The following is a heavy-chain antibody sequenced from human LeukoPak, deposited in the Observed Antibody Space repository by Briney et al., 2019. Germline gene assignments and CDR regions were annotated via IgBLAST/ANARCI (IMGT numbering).Heavy chain of an antibody. CDR3: ASGGYSYGFDY. V-gene: IGHV4-30-2*01. Sequence: PSETLSLTCAVSGGSISSGGYSWSWIRQPPGKGLEWIGYIYHNGNTYYSPSLKSRVAISVDRSKNQLSLKLSSVTAADTAMYYCASGGYSYGFDYWGQGTLVTVSS. D-gene: IGHD5-18*01. CDR2: IYHNGNT. CDR1: GGSISSGGYS. J-gene: IGHJ4*02.